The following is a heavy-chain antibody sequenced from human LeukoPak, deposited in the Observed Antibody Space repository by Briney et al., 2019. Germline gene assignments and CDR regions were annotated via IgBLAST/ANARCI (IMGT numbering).Heavy chain of an antibody. D-gene: IGHD6-13*01. Sequence: PGGSLRLSCAASGFTFDDYAMHWVRQAPGKGLEWVSLISWDGGSTYYADSVKGRFTISRDNSKNSLYLQMNSLRAEDTALYYCAKDAGTPRGIFDYWGQGTLVTVSS. CDR2: ISWDGGST. J-gene: IGHJ4*02. CDR3: AKDAGTPRGIFDY. CDR1: GFTFDDYA. V-gene: IGHV3-43D*03.